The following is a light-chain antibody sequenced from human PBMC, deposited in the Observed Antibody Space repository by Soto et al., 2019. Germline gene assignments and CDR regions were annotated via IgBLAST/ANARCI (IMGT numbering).Light chain of an antibody. CDR3: QQRGGSPPTWT. CDR2: DAS. CDR1: RSVSSY. J-gene: IGKJ1*01. V-gene: IGKV3-11*01. Sequence: ETVLTQSPATLSLSPGERATLSCRASRSVSSYLAWYQQKPGQAPRLLIYDASNRATGIPDRFSGSGSGTDFTLTISRLEPEDFAVYYCQQRGGSPPTWTFGQGTKVDI.